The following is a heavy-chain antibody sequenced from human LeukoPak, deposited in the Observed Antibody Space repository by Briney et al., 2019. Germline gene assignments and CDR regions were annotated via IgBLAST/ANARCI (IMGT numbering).Heavy chain of an antibody. CDR1: GFTFSSYW. Sequence: GGSLRLSCAASGFTFSSYWMNWVRQAPGKGLEWVANIKQDGSQKYYVDSVKGRFTISRDNAKNSLYLQMNSLRAEDTAVYYCARQRYNWNDGGDFDYWGQGTLVTVSS. J-gene: IGHJ4*02. D-gene: IGHD1-1*01. CDR3: ARQRYNWNDGGDFDY. V-gene: IGHV3-7*01. CDR2: IKQDGSQK.